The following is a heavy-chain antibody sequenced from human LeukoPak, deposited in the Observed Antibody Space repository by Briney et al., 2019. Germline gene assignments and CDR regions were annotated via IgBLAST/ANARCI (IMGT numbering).Heavy chain of an antibody. J-gene: IGHJ3*02. D-gene: IGHD4-23*01. CDR1: GGSISSYY. Sequence: PSETLSLTCTVSGGSISSYYWSWIRQPPGKGLEWIGYIYYSGSTYYNPSLKSRVTISLDTSKHQFSLRLSSVTAADTAVYYCARGGTAVIAPYAFDIWGQGTMVTVSS. CDR3: ARGGTAVIAPYAFDI. CDR2: IYYSGST. V-gene: IGHV4-59*01.